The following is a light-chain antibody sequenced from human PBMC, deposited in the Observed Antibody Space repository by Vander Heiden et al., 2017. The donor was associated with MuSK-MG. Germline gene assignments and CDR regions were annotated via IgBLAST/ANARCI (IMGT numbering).Light chain of an antibody. CDR2: DAS. CDR3: QLRSSSPRGT. J-gene: IGKJ3*01. CDR1: QSVSSY. Sequence: EIVLTQSPATLSLSPGERATLSCRASQSVSSYLAWYQQKPGQAPRLLIYDASNRATGIPARFSGSGYGTDFTLTISSLEPEDFAVYYCQLRSSSPRGTFGHVTKVDIK. V-gene: IGKV3-11*01.